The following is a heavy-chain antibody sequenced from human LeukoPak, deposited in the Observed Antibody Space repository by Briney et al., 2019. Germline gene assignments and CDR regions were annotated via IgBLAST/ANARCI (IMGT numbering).Heavy chain of an antibody. CDR1: GFTFSNYA. D-gene: IGHD1-26*01. J-gene: IGHJ4*02. CDR3: AKGGSGSYYRYYFDC. Sequence: PGGSLRLSCAASGFTFSNYAMNRVRQAPGKGLEWVSGIIGSGDGTYYADSVKGRFSISRDNSKNTLYLQMDSLRAEDTAVYYCAKGGSGSYYRYYFDCWGQGTLVTVSS. V-gene: IGHV3-23*01. CDR2: IIGSGDGT.